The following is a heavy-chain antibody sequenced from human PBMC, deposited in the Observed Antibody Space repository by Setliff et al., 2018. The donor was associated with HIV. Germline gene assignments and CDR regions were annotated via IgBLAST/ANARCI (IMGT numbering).Heavy chain of an antibody. J-gene: IGHJ4*02. CDR2: IYYSGST. CDR1: GDLFSSDYY. CDR3: ARGGRDFYDSSGYYWNY. V-gene: IGHV4-61*01. D-gene: IGHD3-22*01. Sequence: KPSETLSLTCTVSGDLFSSDYYWGWIRQSPGKGLEWIGYIYYSGSTNYNPSLKSRVTISVDTSKNQFSLKLSSVTAADTAVYYCARGGRDFYDSSGYYWNYWGQGTLVTVSS.